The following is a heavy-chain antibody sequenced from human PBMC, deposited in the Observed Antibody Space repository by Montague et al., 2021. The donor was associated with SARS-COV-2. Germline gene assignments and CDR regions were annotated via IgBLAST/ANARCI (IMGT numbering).Heavy chain of an antibody. CDR1: GGSISTSD. J-gene: IGHJ6*02. V-gene: IGHV4-59*13. Sequence: SETLSLTCTVPGGSISTSDWSWIRMPPGKGLEWIGYGYNNWSTSYNPNLWSRVTISVDTYKNKFSLNLSSVSPADTAFYYCARLLYHNYIYGLDVWGQGTPVTVS. CDR2: GYNNWST. CDR3: ARLLYHNYIYGLDV. D-gene: IGHD1-20*01.